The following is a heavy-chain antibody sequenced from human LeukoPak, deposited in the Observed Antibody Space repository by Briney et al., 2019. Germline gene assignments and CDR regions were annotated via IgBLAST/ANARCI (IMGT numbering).Heavy chain of an antibody. J-gene: IGHJ4*02. CDR3: AGGQQWLVQGGDY. CDR1: GFTFSSYA. V-gene: IGHV3-30-3*01. CDR2: ISYDGSNK. D-gene: IGHD6-19*01. Sequence: GGSLRLSCAASGFTFSSYAMHWVRQAPGKGLEWVAVISYDGSNKYYADSVKGRFTISRDNSKNTLYLQMNSLRAEDTAVYYCAGGQQWLVQGGDYWGQGTLVTVSS.